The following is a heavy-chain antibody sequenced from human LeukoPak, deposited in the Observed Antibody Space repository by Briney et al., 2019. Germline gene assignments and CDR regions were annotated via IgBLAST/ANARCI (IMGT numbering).Heavy chain of an antibody. CDR1: GFSFSRAW. D-gene: IGHD3-10*01. V-gene: IGHV3-15*01. CDR2: IKSKSDGGTT. J-gene: IGHJ4*02. CDR3: TTVTMVRDYDY. Sequence: GGSLRLSCAASGFSFSRAWMSWVRQAPGKGLEWVGRIKSKSDGGTTDYAAPVKGRFTISRDDSKNMLYLDMNNLKIEDTAVYYCTTVTMVRDYDYWGQGTLVTVSS.